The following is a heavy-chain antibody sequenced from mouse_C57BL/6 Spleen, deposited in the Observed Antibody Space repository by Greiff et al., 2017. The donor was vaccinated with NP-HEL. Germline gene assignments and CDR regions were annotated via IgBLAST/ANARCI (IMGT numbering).Heavy chain of an antibody. D-gene: IGHD3-3*01. CDR3: ARMGQGYFDV. CDR1: GYSITSGYY. Sequence: DVQLQESGPGLVKPSQSLSLTCSVTGYSITSGYYWNWIRQFPGNKLEWMGYISYDGSNNYNPSLKNRISITRDTSKNQFFLKLNSVTTEDTATYYCARMGQGYFDVWGTGTTVTVSS. V-gene: IGHV3-6*01. J-gene: IGHJ1*03. CDR2: ISYDGSN.